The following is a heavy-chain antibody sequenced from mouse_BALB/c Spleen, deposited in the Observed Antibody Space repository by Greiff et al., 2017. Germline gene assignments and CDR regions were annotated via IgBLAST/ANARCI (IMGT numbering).Heavy chain of an antibody. CDR3: AREDYRYDGLYAMDY. Sequence: VQLQPSGPQLVRPGASVKLSCKASGYSFTSYWMHWVKQRPGQGLEWIGMIDPSDSETRLNQKFKDKATLTVDKSSSTAYMQLSSPTSEDSAVYYCAREDYRYDGLYAMDYWGQGTSVTVSS. CDR2: IDPSDSET. D-gene: IGHD2-14*01. J-gene: IGHJ4*01. V-gene: IGHV1-69*02. CDR1: GYSFTSYW.